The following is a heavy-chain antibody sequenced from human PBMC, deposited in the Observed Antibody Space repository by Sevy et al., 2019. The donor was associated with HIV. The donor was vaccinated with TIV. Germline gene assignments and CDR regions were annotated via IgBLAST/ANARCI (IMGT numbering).Heavy chain of an antibody. CDR3: ARDLPPSATTMAHFDY. D-gene: IGHD4-17*01. CDR2: ISQSGGTT. Sequence: GSLRLSCAASGFIFSSYEISWVRQAPGKGLEWVSHISQSGGTTYYSDSVKGRFTISRDNAKNSLYLQMNSLRAEDTAIYYCARDLPPSATTMAHFDYWGQGTLVTVSS. J-gene: IGHJ4*02. V-gene: IGHV3-48*03. CDR1: GFIFSSYE.